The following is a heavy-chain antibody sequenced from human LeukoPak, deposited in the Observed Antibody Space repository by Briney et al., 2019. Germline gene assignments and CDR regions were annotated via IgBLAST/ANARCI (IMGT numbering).Heavy chain of an antibody. CDR2: ISISGTTI. CDR3: ARIDAGSSWYLYYYYYMDV. V-gene: IGHV3-11*01. D-gene: IGHD6-13*01. CDR1: GFTFSDYE. J-gene: IGHJ6*03. Sequence: GGSLRLSCAASGFTFSDYEMNWVRQAPGKGLEWLSHISISGTTIHYADSVKGRFTISRDNAKNSLYLQMNSLRAEDTAVYYCARIDAGSSWYLYYYYYMDVWGKGTTVTISS.